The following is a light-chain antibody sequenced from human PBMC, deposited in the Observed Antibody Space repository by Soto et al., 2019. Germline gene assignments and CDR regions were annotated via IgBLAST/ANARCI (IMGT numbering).Light chain of an antibody. J-gene: IGKJ5*01. Sequence: DIQMTQSPSSLTASVGDSVTITCQASQDITNYLNWYQHKPGKAPKLLIYDASNLEPGVPSRFSGRGSGRDFTFTISSLQPEDTAPYYCQQYEDIPPTFGQGTRLDSK. CDR3: QQYEDIPPT. CDR1: QDITNY. CDR2: DAS. V-gene: IGKV1-33*01.